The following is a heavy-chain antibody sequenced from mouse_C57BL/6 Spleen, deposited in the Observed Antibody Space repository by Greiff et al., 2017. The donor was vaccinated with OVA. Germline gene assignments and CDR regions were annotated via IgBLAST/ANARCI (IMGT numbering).Heavy chain of an antibody. J-gene: IGHJ3*01. V-gene: IGHV5-9*01. D-gene: IGHD2-5*01. CDR3: ARPVYSNYVWFAY. CDR2: ISGGGGNT. CDR1: GFTFSSYT. Sequence: EVKVEESGGGLVKPGGSLKLSCAASGFTFSSYTMSWVRQTPEKRLEWVATISGGGGNTYYPDSVKGRFTISRDNAKNTLYLQMSSLRSEDTALYYCARPVYSNYVWFAYWGQGTLVTVSA.